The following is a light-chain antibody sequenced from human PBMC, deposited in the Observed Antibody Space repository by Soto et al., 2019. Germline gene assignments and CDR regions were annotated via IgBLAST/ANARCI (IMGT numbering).Light chain of an antibody. J-gene: IGKJ2*01. CDR2: GAS. Sequence: EIVMTQSPATLSVSPGERATLSCRASQTISSDLAWYQQKPGQAPTLLVYGASTRATGIPGRFSGSGSGLEFTLTISSLQSEDSAFYFCQQYNRWPGTFGQGTKVEIK. V-gene: IGKV3-15*01. CDR3: QQYNRWPGT. CDR1: QTISSD.